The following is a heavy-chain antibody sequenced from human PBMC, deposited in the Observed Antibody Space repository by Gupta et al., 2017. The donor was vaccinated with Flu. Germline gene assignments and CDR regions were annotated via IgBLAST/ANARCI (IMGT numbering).Heavy chain of an antibody. D-gene: IGHD3-10*01. Sequence: QVQLQQWGAGLLKPSETLSLTCAVYGGSFSGYYWSWIRQPPGKGLAWIGEINHSGSTNYNPSLKSRVTISVDTSKNQFSLKLSSVTAADTAVYYCARGIRPRPSRITMVRGVIISYFDYWGQGTLVTVSS. J-gene: IGHJ4*02. CDR2: INHSGST. CDR3: ARGIRPRPSRITMVRGVIISYFDY. V-gene: IGHV4-34*01. CDR1: GGSFSGYY.